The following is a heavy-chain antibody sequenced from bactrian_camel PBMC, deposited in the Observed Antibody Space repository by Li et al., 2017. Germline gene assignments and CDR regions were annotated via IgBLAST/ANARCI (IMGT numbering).Heavy chain of an antibody. Sequence: QVQLVESGGGSVQTGGSLKLSCAASGYIYSSYCMGWFRQAPGKERAGVAAINTGDGSTFYSDSVKGRFTISRDNAENTLSLQMNRLKSEDTALYYCLPRGTQTLGFLTQRGQGTQVTVS. CDR1: GYIYSSYC. V-gene: IGHV3S1*01. D-gene: IGHD3*01. CDR3: LPRGTQTLGFLTQ. J-gene: IGHJ4*01. CDR2: INTGDGST.